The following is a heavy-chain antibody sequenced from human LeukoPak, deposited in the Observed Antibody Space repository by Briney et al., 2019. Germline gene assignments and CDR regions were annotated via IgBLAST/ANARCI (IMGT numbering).Heavy chain of an antibody. Sequence: GASVEVSCKTSGYPFTKWEINWVRQAAGQGLEWLGWVHPDNGNTYYAQRSRGRVTMSRDTSTTTAYMELSGLRSNDTAVYFCATGPRNDPWGQGTLVTVSS. J-gene: IGHJ5*02. CDR3: ATGPRNDP. V-gene: IGHV1-8*01. CDR1: GYPFTKWE. CDR2: VHPDNGNT. D-gene: IGHD1-14*01.